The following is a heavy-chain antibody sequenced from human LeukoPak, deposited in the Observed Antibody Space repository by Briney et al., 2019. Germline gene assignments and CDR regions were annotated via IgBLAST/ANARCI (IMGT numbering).Heavy chain of an antibody. Sequence: SETLSLTCAVSGYSISSGDYWGWIRQSPGKGLEWIGNIFHSGSTYHNPSLKSRVTISVDTSKNEFSLKLSSVTAADTAVYYCARGIYYLIEYWGQVTLVTVSS. V-gene: IGHV4-38-2*01. CDR1: GYSISSGDY. CDR3: ARGIYYLIEY. CDR2: IFHSGST. D-gene: IGHD3-10*01. J-gene: IGHJ4*02.